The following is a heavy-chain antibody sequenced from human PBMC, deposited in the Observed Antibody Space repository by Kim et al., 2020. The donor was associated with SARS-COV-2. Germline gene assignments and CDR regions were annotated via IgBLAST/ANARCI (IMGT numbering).Heavy chain of an antibody. CDR2: IHQSGST. D-gene: IGHD2-2*02. Sequence: SETLSLTCAVYGWSFSGHYWSWIRQPPGGGLEWIGEIHQSGSTNYNPSLKSRVTISRDTSKNQFSQKLSSVPAADTGFYYCARGRAGVVPAPILGIGPHYGYFIMDVWGHGTMVTVSS. CDR3: ARGRAGVVPAPILGIGPHYGYFIMDV. CDR1: GWSFSGHY. J-gene: IGHJ6*02. V-gene: IGHV4-34*01.